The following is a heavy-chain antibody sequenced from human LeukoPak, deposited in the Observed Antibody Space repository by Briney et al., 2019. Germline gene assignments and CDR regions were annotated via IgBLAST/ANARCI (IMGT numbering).Heavy chain of an antibody. V-gene: IGHV3-20*04. D-gene: IGHD1-26*01. Sequence: PGGSLGLSCAASGFTFDDYGMSWVRQAPGKGQEWVSGINWNGGSAGYADSVKVRFTISRDNAKNSLYLQMNSLRAEDTALYYCARRRSGSYGYDGFDYWGQGTLVTVSS. CDR3: ARRRSGSYGYDGFDY. J-gene: IGHJ4*02. CDR2: INWNGGSA. CDR1: GFTFDDYG.